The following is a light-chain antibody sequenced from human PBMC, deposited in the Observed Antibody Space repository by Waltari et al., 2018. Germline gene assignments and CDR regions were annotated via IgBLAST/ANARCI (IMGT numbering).Light chain of an antibody. Sequence: ARQRCSNALAWKQQIPGKDPKLLIETPSTLESVVPPRFGCSGSETEFTLTISSLQPEDFATYYCQQYNSYSLRSFGGGTKVEIK. CDR1: QRCSNA. CDR3: QQYNSYSLRS. V-gene: IGKV1-5*03. CDR2: TPS. J-gene: IGKJ4*01.